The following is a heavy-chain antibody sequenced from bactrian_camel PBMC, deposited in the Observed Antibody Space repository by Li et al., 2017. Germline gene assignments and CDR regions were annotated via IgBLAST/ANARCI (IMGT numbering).Heavy chain of an antibody. CDR2: ISIGGDTA. CDR1: GDTYI. J-gene: IGHJ4*01. Sequence: VQLVESGGGLVQPGGSLRLSCTVSGDTYIKAWVRQAPGKGLEWVSGISIGGDTAYYADSVKGRFTISRDNATNTVYLQMNSLKPEDTAVYYCVSLVGRPLVHQGTQVTVS. D-gene: IGHD2*01. V-gene: IGHV3S40*01.